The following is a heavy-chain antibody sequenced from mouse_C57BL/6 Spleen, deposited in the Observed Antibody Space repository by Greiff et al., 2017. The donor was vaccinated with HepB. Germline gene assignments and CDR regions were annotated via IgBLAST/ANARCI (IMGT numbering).Heavy chain of an antibody. Sequence: VQLKESGAELVRPGASVKLSCTASGFNIKDDYMHWVKQRPEQGLEWIGWIDPENGDTEYASKFQGKATITADTSSNTAYLQLSSLTSDDTAVYYCTTPYGNYFYWGQGTLVTVSA. CDR3: TTPYGNYFY. V-gene: IGHV14-4*01. J-gene: IGHJ3*01. CDR1: GFNIKDDY. CDR2: IDPENGDT. D-gene: IGHD2-1*01.